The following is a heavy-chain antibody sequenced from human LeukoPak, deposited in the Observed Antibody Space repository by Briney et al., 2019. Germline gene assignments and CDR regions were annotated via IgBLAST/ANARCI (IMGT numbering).Heavy chain of an antibody. CDR2: ISSSGSTI. J-gene: IGHJ4*02. CDR3: ARESEQLWLVSYAY. D-gene: IGHD5-18*01. Sequence: GGSLRLSRAASGFTFSDYYMSWIRQAPGKGLEWVSYISSSGSTIYYADSVKGRFTISRDNAKNSLYLQMNSLRAEDTAVYYCARESEQLWLVSYAYWGQGTLVTVSS. CDR1: GFTFSDYY. V-gene: IGHV3-11*01.